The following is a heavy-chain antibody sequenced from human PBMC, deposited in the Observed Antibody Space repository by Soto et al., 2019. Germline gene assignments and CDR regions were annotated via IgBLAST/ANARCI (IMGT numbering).Heavy chain of an antibody. CDR3: AKDPPWRRYGSGTYRPPYYLDY. J-gene: IGHJ4*02. D-gene: IGHD3-10*01. CDR1: GFTFSSYG. Sequence: QVQLVESGGGVVQPGRSLRLSCPASGFTFSSYGMHWVRQAPGKGLEWVAVISYDGTSKYYTDSVKGRFTISRDNSMNTMDLKMNSLIAEDTAVYYGAKDPPWRRYGSGTYRPPYYLDYWGQGTLVTVSS. CDR2: ISYDGTSK. V-gene: IGHV3-30*18.